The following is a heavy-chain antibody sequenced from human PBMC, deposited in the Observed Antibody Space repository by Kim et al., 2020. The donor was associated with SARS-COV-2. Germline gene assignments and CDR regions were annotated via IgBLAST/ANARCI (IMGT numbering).Heavy chain of an antibody. V-gene: IGHV3-30*01. J-gene: IGHJ4*02. CDR3: ARELDTAMVMYYDSSAPDY. D-gene: IGHD3-22*01. Sequence: GRLTISRENSKNTLYLQMNSLGAEDTAVYYCARELDTAMVMYYDSSAPDYWGQGTLVTVSS.